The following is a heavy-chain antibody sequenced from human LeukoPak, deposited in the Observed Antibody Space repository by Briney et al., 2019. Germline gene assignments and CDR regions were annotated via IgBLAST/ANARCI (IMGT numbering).Heavy chain of an antibody. Sequence: ASVKVSCKASGYIFSTYGISWVRQAPGQGLEWMGCISGYNGNTNYAQKLQGRVTMTTDPSTSTAYKELRSLRSDDTAVYYCATRRSEEFDFDCWGQGTLVTVSS. CDR2: ISGYNGNT. D-gene: IGHD6-19*01. J-gene: IGHJ4*02. CDR3: ATRRSEEFDFDC. CDR1: GYIFSTYG. V-gene: IGHV1-18*01.